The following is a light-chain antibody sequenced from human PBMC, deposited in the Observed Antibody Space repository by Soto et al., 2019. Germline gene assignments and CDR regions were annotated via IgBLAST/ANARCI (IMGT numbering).Light chain of an antibody. CDR1: QSLLHSNGYKY. CDR2: LGS. CDR3: MQALQTPRH. V-gene: IGKV2-28*01. Sequence: GEPSSISCGASQSLLHSNGYKYLDWYLKKPGQSPQLLIYLGSNRASGVPDRFSGSGSGTDFILKMSRVDAVDLRVWHCMQALQTPRHVGPRTRVDIK. J-gene: IGKJ3*01.